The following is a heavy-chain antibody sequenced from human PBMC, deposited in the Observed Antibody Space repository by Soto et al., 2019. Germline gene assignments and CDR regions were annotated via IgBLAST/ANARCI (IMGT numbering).Heavy chain of an antibody. CDR1: GHTLTELS. J-gene: IGHJ6*02. CDR2: SDPEAGGA. D-gene: IGHD1-1*01. CDR3: ATGQTGTYYYNGMDV. V-gene: IGHV1-24*01. Sequence: ASVKVSCKVSGHTLTELSMHWVRQAPGKGLEWMGGSDPEAGGAIYAQKFQGRVTMTEDTSKDTAYMELSSLRSEDTAMYYCATGQTGTYYYNGMDVWGQGTTVPVSS.